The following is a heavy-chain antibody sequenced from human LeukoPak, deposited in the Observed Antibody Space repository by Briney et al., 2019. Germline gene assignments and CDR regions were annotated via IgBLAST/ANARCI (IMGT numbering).Heavy chain of an antibody. D-gene: IGHD3-10*01. Sequence: PGGSLRLSCAASGFTFSSYSMNWVRQAPGKGLEWVSYISSSSSTIYYADSVKGRFTISRDNAKNSLYLQMNSLRAEDTAVYYCARDTYGSGIDYWGQGTLVTVSS. CDR3: ARDTYGSGIDY. V-gene: IGHV3-48*04. CDR2: ISSSSSTI. CDR1: GFTFSSYS. J-gene: IGHJ4*02.